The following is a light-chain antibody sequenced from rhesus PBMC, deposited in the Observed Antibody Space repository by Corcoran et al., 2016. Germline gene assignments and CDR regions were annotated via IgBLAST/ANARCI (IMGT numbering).Light chain of an antibody. J-gene: IGKJ4*01. CDR2: YAS. CDR1: QAIRDY. V-gene: IGKV1S16*01. CDR3: QQHTSYPPT. Sequence: DIQMTQSPSSLSASVGDTVTITCRASQAIRDYLAWHQQKPGKAPKPLIFYASSLESGVPPRFSGSGSGTDFTLTISSLTPEDFATYSFQQHTSYPPTVGGGTKVEIQ.